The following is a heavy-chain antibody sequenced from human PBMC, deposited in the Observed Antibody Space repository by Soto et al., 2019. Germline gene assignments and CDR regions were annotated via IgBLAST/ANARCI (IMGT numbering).Heavy chain of an antibody. V-gene: IGHV1-24*01. CDR1: GYTLTELS. J-gene: IGHJ3*02. CDR3: ASVRDRMRAFDI. D-gene: IGHD2-15*01. CDR2: FDPEDGET. Sequence: ASVKVSCKVSGYTLTELSMHWVRQAPGKGLEWMGVFDPEDGETSYAQKFQGRVTMTEDTSTDTAYMELSSLRSEDTAVYYCASVRDRMRAFDIWGQGTMVTVSS.